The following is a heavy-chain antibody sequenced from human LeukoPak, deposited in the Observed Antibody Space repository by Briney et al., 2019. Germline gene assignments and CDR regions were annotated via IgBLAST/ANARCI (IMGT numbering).Heavy chain of an antibody. Sequence: GGSLRLSCAASGFTFSDYYMSWIRQAPGKGLEWVSYISSSGSTIYYADSVKGRFTISRDNAKNSLYLQMNSLRAEDTAVYYCARVTYYYDSSGYHWYFDLWGRGTLVTVSS. CDR3: ARVTYYYDSSGYHWYFDL. J-gene: IGHJ2*01. D-gene: IGHD3-22*01. V-gene: IGHV3-11*01. CDR2: ISSSGSTI. CDR1: GFTFSDYY.